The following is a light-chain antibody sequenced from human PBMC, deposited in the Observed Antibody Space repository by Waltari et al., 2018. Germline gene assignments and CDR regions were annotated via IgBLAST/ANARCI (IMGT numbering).Light chain of an antibody. CDR2: VKSDGSH. J-gene: IGLJ3*02. CDR3: QTWATGIFWL. CDR1: SGHNTYA. V-gene: IGLV4-69*01. Sequence: QVVLTQPPSVSASLGASVKLTCTLASGHNTYAIAWHQQQAEKGPQFLMKVKSDGSHNRGDGSPDRFSGSISGADRYLTISNLQPEDEADYYCQTWATGIFWLFGGGTKLTVL.